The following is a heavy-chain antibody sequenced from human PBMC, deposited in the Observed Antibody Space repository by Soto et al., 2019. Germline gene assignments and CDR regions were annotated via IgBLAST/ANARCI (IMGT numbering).Heavy chain of an antibody. J-gene: IGHJ6*02. Sequence: GESLKISCKGSGYSFTSYWIGWVRQMPGKGLEWMGIIYPGDSDTRYSPSFQGQVTISADKSISTAYLQWSSLKASDTAMYYCARPTGTGFEDYYGMDVWGQGTTVTVSS. CDR2: IYPGDSDT. V-gene: IGHV5-51*01. CDR3: ARPTGTGFEDYYGMDV. D-gene: IGHD1-1*01. CDR1: GYSFTSYW.